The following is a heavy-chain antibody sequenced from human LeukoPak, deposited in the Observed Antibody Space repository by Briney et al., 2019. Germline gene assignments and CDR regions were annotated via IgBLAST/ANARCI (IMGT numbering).Heavy chain of an antibody. CDR2: ISAYNGNT. D-gene: IGHD2-2*01. Sequence: ASVKVSCKASGYTFTNYGITWVRQAPGQGLEWMGWISAYNGNTNYAQKLQGRVTMTTDTSTGTAYMELRSLRSDDTAVYYCARDRPDYIVVVPAAKSWFDPWGQGTLVTVSS. CDR3: ARDRPDYIVVVPAAKSWFDP. J-gene: IGHJ5*02. V-gene: IGHV1-18*01. CDR1: GYTFTNYG.